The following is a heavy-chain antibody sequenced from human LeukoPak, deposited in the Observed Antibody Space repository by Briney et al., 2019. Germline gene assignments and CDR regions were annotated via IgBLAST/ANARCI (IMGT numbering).Heavy chain of an antibody. CDR2: IYVSGGT. CDR3: AREVINWFDP. D-gene: IGHD2-21*01. CDR1: GYSISSGYY. Sequence: SETLSLTCAVSGYSISSGYYWGWIRQPPGKGLEWIGRIYVSGGTNYNPSLKSRVTISLDTSKKQFSLKLSSVTAADTAVYYCAREVINWFDPWGQGTLVTVSS. J-gene: IGHJ5*02. V-gene: IGHV4-38-2*02.